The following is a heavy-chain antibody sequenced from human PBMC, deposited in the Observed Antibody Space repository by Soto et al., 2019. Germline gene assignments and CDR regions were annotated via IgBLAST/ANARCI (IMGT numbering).Heavy chain of an antibody. CDR1: GGSFSGYY. J-gene: IGHJ4*02. D-gene: IGHD6-19*01. CDR3: ARGGRSGWFWGYYFDY. CDR2: INHSGST. V-gene: IGHV4-34*01. Sequence: QVQLQQWGAGLLKPSETLSLTCAVYGGSFSGYYWSWLRQPPGKGLEWIGEINHSGSTNYNPSLKSRVTISVDTSKNQFSLKLSSVTAADTAVYYCARGGRSGWFWGYYFDYWGQGTLVTVSS.